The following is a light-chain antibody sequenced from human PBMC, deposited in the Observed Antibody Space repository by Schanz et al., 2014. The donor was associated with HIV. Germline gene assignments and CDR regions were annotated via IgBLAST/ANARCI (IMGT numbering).Light chain of an antibody. CDR3: QQYVNWPRT. V-gene: IGKV3-15*01. CDR1: QSVGTN. CDR2: GAS. J-gene: IGKJ1*01. Sequence: EIVLTQSPATLSVSPGEKVTLSCRASQSVGTNLAWYQQKPAQTPSLLIHGASTRATDIPARFGGSGSGTEFALTISSLQSEDFAVYYCQQYVNWPRTFGQGTKVQI.